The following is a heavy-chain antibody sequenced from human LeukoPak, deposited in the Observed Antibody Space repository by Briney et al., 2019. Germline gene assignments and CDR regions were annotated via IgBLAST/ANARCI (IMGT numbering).Heavy chain of an antibody. D-gene: IGHD3-9*01. CDR2: IIPIFGTA. V-gene: IGHV1-69*05. CDR1: GYTFTSYY. Sequence: SVKVSCKASGYTFTSYYMHWVRQAPGQGLEWMGRIIPIFGTANYAQKFQGRVTITTDESTSTAYMELSSLRSEDTAVYYCARELHYYDILTGYYNYWGQGTLVTVSS. J-gene: IGHJ4*02. CDR3: ARELHYYDILTGYYNY.